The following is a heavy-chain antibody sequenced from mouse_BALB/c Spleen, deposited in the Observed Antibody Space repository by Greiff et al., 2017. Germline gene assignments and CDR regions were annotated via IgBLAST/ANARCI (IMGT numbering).Heavy chain of an antibody. V-gene: IGHV5-9-4*01. J-gene: IGHJ4*01. CDR1: GFTFSSYA. CDR3: ARVGQPAMDY. Sequence: EVQRVESGGGLVKPGGSLKLSCAASGFTFSSYAMSWVRQSPEKRLEWVAEISSGGSYTYYPDTVTGRFTISRDNAKNTLYLEMSSLRSEDTAMYYCARVGQPAMDYWGQGTSVTVSS. D-gene: IGHD6-1*01. CDR2: ISSGGSYT.